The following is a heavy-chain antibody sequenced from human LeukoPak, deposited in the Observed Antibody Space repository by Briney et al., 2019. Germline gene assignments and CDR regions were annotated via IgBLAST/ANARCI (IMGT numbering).Heavy chain of an antibody. D-gene: IGHD3-22*01. CDR2: IKQDGSEK. J-gene: IGHJ4*02. CDR1: GFTFSSNW. Sequence: PGGSLRLSCAASGFTFSSNWMSWVRQAPGKGLEWVANIKQDGSEKYYVDSVKGRFTISRDNAKNSLYLQMNSLRAEDTAVYYCARYHYYDSSGYAPPEDYWGQGTLVTVSS. V-gene: IGHV3-7*01. CDR3: ARYHYYDSSGYAPPEDY.